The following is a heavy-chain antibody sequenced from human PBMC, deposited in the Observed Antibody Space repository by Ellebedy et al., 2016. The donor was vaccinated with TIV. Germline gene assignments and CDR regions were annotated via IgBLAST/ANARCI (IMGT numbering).Heavy chain of an antibody. Sequence: PGGSLRLSCTASGFRFGDYGLNCFRQAPGKGLEWVSFIRSKAFGATTDYAASVEGRFTISRDDSKSIAYLQMNSLKTEDTAVYYCSRLGGAAGERSYYYYMDVWGKGTTVTVSS. CDR1: GFRFGDYG. CDR3: SRLGGAAGERSYYYYMDV. V-gene: IGHV3-49*03. CDR2: IRSKAFGATT. D-gene: IGHD3-16*01. J-gene: IGHJ6*03.